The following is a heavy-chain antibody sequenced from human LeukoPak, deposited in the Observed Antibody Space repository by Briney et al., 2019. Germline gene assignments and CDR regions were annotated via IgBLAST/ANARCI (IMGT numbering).Heavy chain of an antibody. CDR3: AKVFSRSFDY. CDR2: VTGDGDTT. D-gene: IGHD2-2*01. J-gene: IGHJ4*02. Sequence: GGSLRLSCAASGIIFSGYAMSWVRQAPGKGLEWVSGVTGDGDTTYYADSVKGRFTISRDNSKNTLSLQMSSPRAEDTALYYCAKVFSRSFDYWGQGTPVTVSS. V-gene: IGHV3-23*01. CDR1: GIIFSGYA.